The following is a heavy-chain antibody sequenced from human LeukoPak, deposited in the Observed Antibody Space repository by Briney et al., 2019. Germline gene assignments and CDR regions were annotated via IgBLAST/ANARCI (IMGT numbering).Heavy chain of an antibody. D-gene: IGHD6-13*01. J-gene: IGHJ6*03. CDR3: ARVVGLTGYSSSWYSGYYYYMDV. V-gene: IGHV3-30*02. Sequence: PGGSLRLSCAASGFTFNNYGMHWVRQAPGKGLEWVAFIRYNGNNQYYADSVKGRFTISRDNSKNTLYLQMNSLKGEDTAVYYCARVVGLTGYSSSWYSGYYYYMDVWGKGTTVTVSS. CDR1: GFTFNNYG. CDR2: IRYNGNNQ.